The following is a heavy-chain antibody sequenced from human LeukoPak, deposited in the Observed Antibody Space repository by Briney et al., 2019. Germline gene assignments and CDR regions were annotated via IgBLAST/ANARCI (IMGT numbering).Heavy chain of an antibody. CDR1: GFTFGDYA. Sequence: QPGGSVRLSCTASGFTFGDYAMSWVRQAPGKGLAGVGCIRSKAYGGTTEYAASVKGRFTISRDYSKSIAYLQMNSLKTEDTAVYYCTIDLALSYCRVRSCYYVRRDAFDIWGQGRIVTVSS. J-gene: IGHJ3*02. D-gene: IGHD2-15*01. CDR2: IRSKAYGGTT. CDR3: TIDLALSYCRVRSCYYVRRDAFDI. V-gene: IGHV3-49*04.